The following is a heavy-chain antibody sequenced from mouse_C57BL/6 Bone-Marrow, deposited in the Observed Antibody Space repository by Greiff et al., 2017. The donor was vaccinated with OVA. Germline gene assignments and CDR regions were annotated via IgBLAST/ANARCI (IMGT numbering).Heavy chain of an antibody. CDR1: GYTFTDYY. V-gene: IGHV1-19*01. CDR3: ARFTPFHWYFDV. J-gene: IGHJ1*03. Sequence: EVQLQQSGPVLVKPGASVKMSCKASGYTFTDYYMNWVKQSHGKSLEWIGVINPYNGGTSYNQKFKGKATLTVDKSSSTAYMELNSLTSEDSAVYYCARFTPFHWYFDVWGTGTTVTVSS. CDR2: INPYNGGT.